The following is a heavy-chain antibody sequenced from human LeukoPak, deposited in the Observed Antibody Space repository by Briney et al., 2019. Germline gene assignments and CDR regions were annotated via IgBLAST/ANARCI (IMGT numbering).Heavy chain of an antibody. D-gene: IGHD1-26*01. CDR1: GGSFSGYY. J-gene: IGHJ5*02. CDR3: ARQGGSIFDP. Sequence: SETLSLTCAVHGGSFSGYYWSWIRQPPGKGLEWIGYIYTSGSTNYNPSLKSRVTISVDTSKNQFSLKLSSVTAADTAVYYCARQGGSIFDPWGQGTLVTVSS. V-gene: IGHV4-4*09. CDR2: IYTSGST.